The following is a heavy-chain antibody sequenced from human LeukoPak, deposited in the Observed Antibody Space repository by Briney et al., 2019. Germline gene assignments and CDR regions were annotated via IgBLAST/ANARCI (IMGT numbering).Heavy chain of an antibody. CDR3: ARDRETRWWNGYSSSRLGPLDS. Sequence: ASVKVSCKASGDTFSNYAINWVRQAPGQGLEWMGGIIPIFGTASYAQKFQGRVTITAVESTSTAYMELTSLRSQDTAVYYCARDRETRWWNGYSSSRLGPLDSWGQGTLVTVSS. J-gene: IGHJ4*02. D-gene: IGHD6-13*01. CDR2: IIPIFGTA. V-gene: IGHV1-69*13. CDR1: GDTFSNYA.